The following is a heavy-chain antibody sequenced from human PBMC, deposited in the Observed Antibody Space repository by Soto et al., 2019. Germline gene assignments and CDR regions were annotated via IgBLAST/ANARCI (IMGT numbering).Heavy chain of an antibody. Sequence: SETLSLTCAVYGGSFSCYYWSWIRQPPGKGLEWIGEINHSGSTNYNPSLKSRVTISVDTSKNQFSLKLSSVTAADTAVYYCARGSAVTYYYGSGSYGGRYYFDYWGQGTLVTVSS. V-gene: IGHV4-34*01. CDR1: GGSFSCYY. J-gene: IGHJ4*02. CDR3: ARGSAVTYYYGSGSYGGRYYFDY. CDR2: INHSGST. D-gene: IGHD3-10*01.